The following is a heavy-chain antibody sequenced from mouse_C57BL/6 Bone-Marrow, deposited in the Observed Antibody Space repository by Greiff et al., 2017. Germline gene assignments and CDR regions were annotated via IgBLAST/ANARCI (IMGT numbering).Heavy chain of an antibody. J-gene: IGHJ3*01. CDR1: GYTFTSYW. V-gene: IGHV1-69*01. CDR2: IDPSDSYT. Sequence: QVQLQQPGAELVMPGASVKLSCKASGYTFTSYWMHWVKQRPGQGLEWIGEIDPSDSYTNYNQKFKGKSTLTVDKSSSTAYMQLSSLTSEDSAVDYCARKSSPAGFAYWGQGTLVTVSA. D-gene: IGHD1-1*01. CDR3: ARKSSPAGFAY.